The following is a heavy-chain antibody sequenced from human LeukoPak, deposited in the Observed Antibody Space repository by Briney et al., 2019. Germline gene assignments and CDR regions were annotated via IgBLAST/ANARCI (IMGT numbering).Heavy chain of an antibody. CDR2: IYPGDSDT. J-gene: IGHJ4*02. CDR1: GYSFTSYW. D-gene: IGHD2-2*01. V-gene: IGHV5-51*01. CDR3: ARGGGCSSTSCSPFDY. Sequence: GESLKISCKGSGYSFTSYWIGWVRQMPGKGLEWMGIIYPGDSDTRYSPSFQGQVTISADKSISTAYLQWSSLKASDTAMYYCARGGGCSSTSCSPFDYWAKGPRVTISS.